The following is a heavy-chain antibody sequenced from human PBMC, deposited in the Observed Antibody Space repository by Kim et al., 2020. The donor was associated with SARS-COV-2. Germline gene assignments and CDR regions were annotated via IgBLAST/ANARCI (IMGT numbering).Heavy chain of an antibody. CDR2: TYYLGSP. Sequence: SETLSLICSVSGGAVSRGGYFWSWIRQLPGGRLEWIGYTYYLGSPYYNPSLKSRVTMSLDTSKSQFSLSLNSVTAPDTAVYYCVRGERRGTLATYRTGAFDYWGQGHLVTVSS. J-gene: IGHJ4*02. CDR1: GGAVSRGGYF. CDR3: VRGERRGTLATYRTGAFDY. D-gene: IGHD1-26*01. V-gene: IGHV4-61*08.